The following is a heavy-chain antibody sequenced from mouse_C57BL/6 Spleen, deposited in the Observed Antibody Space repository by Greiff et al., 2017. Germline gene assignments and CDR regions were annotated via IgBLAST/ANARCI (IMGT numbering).Heavy chain of an antibody. V-gene: IGHV5-16*01. CDR1: GFTLSDYY. Sequence: EVHLVESEGGLVQPGSSMKLSCTASGFTLSDYYMAWVRQVPEKGLEWVANINYDGSSTYYLDSLKSRFIISRDNAKNILYLQMSSLKSEDTATYYCARDYYGTWYFDVWGTGTTVTVSS. CDR3: ARDYYGTWYFDV. CDR2: INYDGSST. J-gene: IGHJ1*03. D-gene: IGHD1-2*01.